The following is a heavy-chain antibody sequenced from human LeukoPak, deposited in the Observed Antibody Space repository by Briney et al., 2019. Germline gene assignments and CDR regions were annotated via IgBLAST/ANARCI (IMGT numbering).Heavy chain of an antibody. V-gene: IGHV3-7*01. D-gene: IGHD3-22*01. CDR2: IKEDGSEK. J-gene: IGHJ4*02. CDR1: GLTFSYFW. CDR3: AREYYYDSSGYGSFGY. Sequence: GGSLRLSCAASGLTFSYFWMSWVRQAPGKGLEWVANIKEDGSEKYYVDSVKGRFTISRDNAKNSLYLQMNSLRAEDTAMYYCAREYYYDSSGYGSFGYWGQGTLVTVSS.